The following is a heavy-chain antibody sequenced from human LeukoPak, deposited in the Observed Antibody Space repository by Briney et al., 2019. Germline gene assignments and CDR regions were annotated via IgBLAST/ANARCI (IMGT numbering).Heavy chain of an antibody. CDR2: ISSSSSYI. J-gene: IGHJ6*02. Sequence: PGGSLRLSCAASGFTFSSYWMSWVRQAPGKGLEWVSSISSSSSYIYYADSVKGRFTISRDNAKNSLYLQMNSLRAEDTAVYYCARPYYYDSSGYYNYYYGMDVWGQGTTVTVSS. CDR1: GFTFSSYW. CDR3: ARPYYYDSSGYYNYYYGMDV. V-gene: IGHV3-21*01. D-gene: IGHD3-22*01.